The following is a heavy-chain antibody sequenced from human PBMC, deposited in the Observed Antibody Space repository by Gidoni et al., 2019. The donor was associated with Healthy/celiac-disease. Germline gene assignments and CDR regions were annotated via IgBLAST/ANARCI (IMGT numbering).Heavy chain of an antibody. Sequence: EVQLLESGGGLVQPGGSLRPSCAASGLNLTSHAMSWVRQAPGKGLECVSDISGRGGSTYDAYSGKGRFTISRDNSKNTLYLQMNSLRAEDTAVYYCAKDPWVSQWLAFDYWGQGTLVTVSS. D-gene: IGHD6-19*01. CDR3: AKDPWVSQWLAFDY. CDR2: ISGRGGST. V-gene: IGHV3-23*01. CDR1: GLNLTSHA. J-gene: IGHJ4*02.